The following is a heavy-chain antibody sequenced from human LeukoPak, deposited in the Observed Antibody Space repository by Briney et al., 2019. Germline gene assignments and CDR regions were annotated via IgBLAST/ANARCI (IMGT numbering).Heavy chain of an antibody. J-gene: IGHJ6*03. CDR2: IYTSGST. CDR3: ARRNYGSGRVRYYYYYYMDV. D-gene: IGHD3-10*01. CDR1: GGPISRYY. V-gene: IGHV4-4*07. Sequence: AEPLSLTCTLCGGPISRYYWNWIRQPARKGLEWIGRIYTSGSTNYNPPLKSRVTMSVDTCKNQFSLKLSSVTAADTAVYYCARRNYGSGRVRYYYYYYMDVWGKGTTVTVSS.